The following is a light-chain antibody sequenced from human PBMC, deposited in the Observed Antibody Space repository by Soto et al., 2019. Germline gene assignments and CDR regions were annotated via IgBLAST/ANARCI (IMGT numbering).Light chain of an antibody. V-gene: IGKV3-20*01. J-gene: IGKJ2*02. CDR3: HQYGSSPRT. CDR1: QSVSGSF. Sequence: EIVLTQSPGTLSLSPGERATLSCRASQSVSGSFLAWYQQKPGQAPRLLIYGASSRATGIPDRFSGSGSGTDFTLTISRLEPEDFAVYYCHQYGSSPRTFCHGTKLEIK. CDR2: GAS.